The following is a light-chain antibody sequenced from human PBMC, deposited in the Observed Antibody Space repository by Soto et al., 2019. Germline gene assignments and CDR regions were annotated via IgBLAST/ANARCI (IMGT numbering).Light chain of an antibody. J-gene: IGLJ1*01. CDR3: CSFAGTGTQYV. CDR1: SSDIGAYDY. CDR2: EGS. V-gene: IGLV2-14*01. Sequence: QSALTQPASLSGSPGQSITISCTGTSSDIGAYDYVSWFQQHPGKAPKIIIFEGSKRPSGVSNRFSGSRSGNTASLTISGLQAEDEADYYCCSFAGTGTQYVFGTGTKVTVL.